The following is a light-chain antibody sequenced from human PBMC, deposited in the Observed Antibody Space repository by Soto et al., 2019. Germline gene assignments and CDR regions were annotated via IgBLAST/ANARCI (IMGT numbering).Light chain of an antibody. CDR3: QQYSTWPLT. CDR1: QSVSST. J-gene: IGKJ4*01. Sequence: EVVMTQSPATLSVSPGERATLSCRASQSVSSTLAWYQQKPGQAPRLLIYGASTRATRIPARFSGIGSGTEFTLTISSLQSEDFAVYYCQQYSTWPLTFGGGTKVEIK. CDR2: GAS. V-gene: IGKV3-15*01.